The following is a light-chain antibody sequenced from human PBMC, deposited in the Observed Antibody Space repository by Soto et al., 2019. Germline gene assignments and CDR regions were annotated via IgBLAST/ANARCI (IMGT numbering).Light chain of an antibody. CDR2: GAS. CDR3: QQYGSSPET. CDR1: QSVSSN. V-gene: IGKV3-15*01. Sequence: EIVITQSPSTVSVSPGERATLSCRASQSVSSNLAWYQQKPGQAPRLLIYGASTRATGIPARFSASGSGTDFTLTISRLEPEDFAVYYCQQYGSSPETFGQGTKVDIK. J-gene: IGKJ1*01.